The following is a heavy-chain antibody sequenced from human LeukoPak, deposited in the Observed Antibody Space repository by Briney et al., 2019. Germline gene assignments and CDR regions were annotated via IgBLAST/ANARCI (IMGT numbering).Heavy chain of an antibody. Sequence: KPSETLSLTCAVYGGSFSGYYWSWIRQPPREGLGWIGEINHSGSTNYNPYLKSRVTISVDTSKNQFSLKLSSVTAADTAVYYCARGPGDIVVVPAGYYYGMDVWGQGTTVTVSS. D-gene: IGHD2-2*01. CDR1: GGSFSGYY. V-gene: IGHV4-34*01. CDR2: INHSGST. J-gene: IGHJ6*02. CDR3: ARGPGDIVVVPAGYYYGMDV.